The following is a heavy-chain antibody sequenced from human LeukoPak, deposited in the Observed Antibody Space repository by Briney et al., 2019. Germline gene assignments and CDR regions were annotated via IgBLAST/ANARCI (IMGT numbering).Heavy chain of an antibody. D-gene: IGHD3-22*01. J-gene: IGHJ3*02. V-gene: IGHV3-21*01. CDR3: ARDWRDSSGKFPNDAFDI. CDR1: GFTFSSYS. CDR2: INSSSGYI. Sequence: GGSLRLSCAASGFTFSSYSMNWVRQAPGKGLEWVSSINSSSGYIYYADSVKGRFTISRDNAKNSLYLQMNSLRAEDTAVYYCARDWRDSSGKFPNDAFDIWGQGTMVTVSS.